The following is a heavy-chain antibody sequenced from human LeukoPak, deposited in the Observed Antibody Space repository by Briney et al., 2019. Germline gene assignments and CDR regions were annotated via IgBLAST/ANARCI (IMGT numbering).Heavy chain of an antibody. Sequence: SQTLSLTSAIYGDSVSSNGAAWNWIRQSPSRGLEWLGRTYYRSKWYCDYAVPVKSRIIINADTSKNQLSLQLNSVTPEDTAMYYCARHRSVRGVHDAFDIWGQGTMVTVSS. D-gene: IGHD3-10*02. V-gene: IGHV6-1*01. J-gene: IGHJ3*02. CDR3: ARHRSVRGVHDAFDI. CDR2: TYYRSKWYC. CDR1: GDSVSSNGAA.